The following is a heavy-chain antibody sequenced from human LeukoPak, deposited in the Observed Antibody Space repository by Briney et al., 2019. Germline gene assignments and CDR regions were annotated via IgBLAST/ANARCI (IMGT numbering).Heavy chain of an antibody. CDR3: AKDGHWTFDY. D-gene: IGHD1-1*01. V-gene: IGHV4-34*01. CDR2: INHSGST. J-gene: IGHJ4*02. CDR1: GESFSGYY. Sequence: SETLSLTCAVYGESFSGYYWSWIRQPPGKGLGWIGEINHSGSTNYNPSLKSRVTLSVDTSKNQFSLKLTSVTAADTAVYYCAKDGHWTFDYWGQGTLVTVSS.